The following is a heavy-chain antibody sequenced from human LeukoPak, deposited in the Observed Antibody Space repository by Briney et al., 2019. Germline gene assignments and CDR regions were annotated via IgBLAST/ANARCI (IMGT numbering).Heavy chain of an antibody. J-gene: IGHJ4*02. Sequence: SETLSLTCTVSGGSINTFYWSWIRQPPGKGLEWIGDVSYSGATVYSPSLKSRVTILLDTSKKEFSLKLSSVTTADTAVYYCARTLRGDYYGSASLDNWGQGTLVTVAS. V-gene: IGHV4-59*01. CDR3: ARTLRGDYYGSASLDN. CDR1: GGSINTFY. CDR2: VSYSGAT. D-gene: IGHD3-10*01.